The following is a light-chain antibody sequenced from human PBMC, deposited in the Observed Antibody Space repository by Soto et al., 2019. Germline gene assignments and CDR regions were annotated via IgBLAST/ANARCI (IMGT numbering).Light chain of an antibody. CDR3: TSYTSSSTLV. CDR2: DVS. J-gene: IGLJ1*01. Sequence: SVLTQPAAVFGAPGQSVTISRTGTSRVVGGYNYLSWYQQHPGKAPKLMIYDVSNRPSGVPNRFSGSKSGNTASLTISGLQAEDEADYYCTSYTSSSTLVLGTGTKVTVL. V-gene: IGLV2-14*01. CDR1: SRVVGGYNY.